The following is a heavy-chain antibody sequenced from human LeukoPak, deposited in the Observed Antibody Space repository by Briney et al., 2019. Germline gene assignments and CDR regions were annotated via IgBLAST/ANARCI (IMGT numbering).Heavy chain of an antibody. CDR3: ASRLVDSYYYYGLDV. D-gene: IGHD5-24*01. CDR2: IYYSGST. CDR1: NGSISGFY. V-gene: IGHV4-59*01. J-gene: IGHJ6*02. Sequence: PSETLSLTCTASNGSISGFYWSWIRQPPGKGLEWIGYIYYSGSTVYNPSLKSRVTMSVDTSKKQFSLNLKSATDADTAVYYCASRLVDSYYYYGLDVWGQGTTVTVSS.